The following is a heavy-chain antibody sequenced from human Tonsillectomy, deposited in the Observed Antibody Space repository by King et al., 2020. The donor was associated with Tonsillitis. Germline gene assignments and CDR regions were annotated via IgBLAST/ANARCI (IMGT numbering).Heavy chain of an antibody. CDR3: ARPAEKYDILTGYYEGVSDEDD. D-gene: IGHD3-9*01. V-gene: IGHV1-3*01. CDR1: GYTFSSYA. J-gene: IGHJ4*02. CDR2: IYAGNGNT. Sequence: QLVQSGAEVKKPGASVKVSCKASGYTFSSYAMHWVRQAPGQRLEWMGWIYAGNGNTKYSQTFQGRVTITRDTSASTASMELRSRRSEDTAEYYCARPAEKYDILTGYYEGVSDEDDGGQGTLVTGSA.